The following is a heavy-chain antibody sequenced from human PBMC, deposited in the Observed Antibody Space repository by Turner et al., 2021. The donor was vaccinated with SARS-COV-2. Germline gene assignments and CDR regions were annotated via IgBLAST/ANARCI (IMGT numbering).Heavy chain of an antibody. Sequence: EVQLVASRGGLVKPGGSLRLPCASSVFTFSSSSMNWVRQGPGKGLEWVSYISSSSSYIHYADSVKGRFTISRDNAKNSLYLQMNSLRAEDTAVYYCSRDPWYYDSSGWPPSDYWGQGTLVTVSS. J-gene: IGHJ4*02. D-gene: IGHD3-22*01. CDR1: VFTFSSSS. CDR3: SRDPWYYDSSGWPPSDY. CDR2: ISSSSSYI. V-gene: IGHV3-21*01.